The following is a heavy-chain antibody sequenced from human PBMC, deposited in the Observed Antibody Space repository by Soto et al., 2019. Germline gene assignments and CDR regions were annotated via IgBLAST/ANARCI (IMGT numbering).Heavy chain of an antibody. V-gene: IGHV3-7*05. CDR3: ARESRPGYNSGWYSFDY. Sequence: GESLKISCQGSGYSFTSNWIGWVRQMPGKGLEWMGIINPADSDIKYYADSVKGRFTISRDDAKNSLYLQMNSLRAEDTAVYYCARESRPGYNSGWYSFDYWGQGALVTVS. CDR1: GYSFTSNW. J-gene: IGHJ4*02. D-gene: IGHD6-19*01. CDR2: INPADSD.